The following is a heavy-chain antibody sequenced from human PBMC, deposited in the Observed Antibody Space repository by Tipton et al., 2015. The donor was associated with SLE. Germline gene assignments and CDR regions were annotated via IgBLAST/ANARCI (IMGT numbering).Heavy chain of an antibody. CDR1: GGSISSYY. CDR2: NYYSGST. J-gene: IGHJ3*02. D-gene: IGHD6-25*01. CDR3: ARRGGDAFDI. V-gene: IGHV4-59*01. Sequence: TLSLTCTVSGGSISSYYWSWIRQPPGKGLKWIGYNYYSGSTNYNPSLKSRVTISVDTSKNQFSLKLSSVTAADTAVYYCARRGGDAFDIWGQGTMVTVSS.